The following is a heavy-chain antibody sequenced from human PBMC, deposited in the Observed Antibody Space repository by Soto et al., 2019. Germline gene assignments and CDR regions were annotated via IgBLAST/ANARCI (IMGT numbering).Heavy chain of an antibody. J-gene: IGHJ6*02. CDR1: GFTFSSYA. CDR3: AKPKYRGVVLNV. Sequence: VQLLESGVALVQPGGSLRLSCAASGFTFSSYAIYWVRQAPGKGLEWVSTISNDGDRYYADSVEGRFTISRDNSKDTLYLQMNSLRAEDTTVYYCAKPKYRGVVLNVWGQGTTVTVSS. CDR2: ISNDGDR. D-gene: IGHD3-10*01. V-gene: IGHV3-23*01.